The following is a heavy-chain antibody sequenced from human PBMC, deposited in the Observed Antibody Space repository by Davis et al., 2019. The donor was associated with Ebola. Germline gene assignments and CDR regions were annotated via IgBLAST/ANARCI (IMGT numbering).Heavy chain of an antibody. Sequence: SVKVSCKASGFSFRDSAVHWVRQARGQRLEWIGWIVVGSGNTDYAEKFQERVTITRDMSTGTVYMDLSSLRSEDTAFYYCAADSLSTDTPFDYWGQGTLVTVSS. J-gene: IGHJ4*02. V-gene: IGHV1-58*01. CDR3: AADSLSTDTPFDY. CDR2: IVVGSGNT. CDR1: GFSFRDSA. D-gene: IGHD4-17*01.